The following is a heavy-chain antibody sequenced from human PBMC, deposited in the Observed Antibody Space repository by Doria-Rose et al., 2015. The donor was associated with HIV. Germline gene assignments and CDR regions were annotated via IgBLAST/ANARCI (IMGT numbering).Heavy chain of an antibody. J-gene: IGHJ4*02. CDR2: INVDNGNT. D-gene: IGHD2-2*01. CDR1: GYTFTRYA. CDR3: AKDRVRVVQAATTLDF. Sequence: QVQLVQSGAEVKKPGASVRVSCKASGYTFTRYAMHWVRQAPGQRPEWMGWINVDNGNTENSQKFQCRLTITSDTSASTAYMELSSLTSDDTAVYYCAKDRVRVVQAATTLDFWGQGTLVTVSS. V-gene: IGHV1-3*01.